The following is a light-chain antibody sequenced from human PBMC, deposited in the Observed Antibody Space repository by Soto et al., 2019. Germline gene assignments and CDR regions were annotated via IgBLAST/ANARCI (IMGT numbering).Light chain of an antibody. J-gene: IGLJ3*02. CDR3: SSYAGTSTWV. Sequence: QSVLTQPASVSGPPGQSITISCTGTSSDVGGYNYVSWYQQHPGKAPKLMIYEVTNRPSGVSNRFSGSKSGNTASLTISGLQAEDEADYYCSSYAGTSTWVFGGGTQLTVL. CDR1: SSDVGGYNY. V-gene: IGLV2-14*01. CDR2: EVT.